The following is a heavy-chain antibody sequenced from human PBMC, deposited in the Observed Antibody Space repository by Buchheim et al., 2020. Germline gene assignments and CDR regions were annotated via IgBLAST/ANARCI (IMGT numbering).Heavy chain of an antibody. V-gene: IGHV4-31*03. CDR2: IYYSGST. CDR3: ARKRRDLKVPGIVVVTAIPRVGGWFDP. Sequence: QVQLQESGPGLVKPSQTLSLTCTVSGGSISSGGYYWSWIRQHPGKGLEWIGYIYYSGSTYYNPSLKSRVTISVDTSKNQFSLKLSSVTAADTAVYYCARKRRDLKVPGIVVVTAIPRVGGWFDPWGQGTL. CDR1: GGSISSGGYY. D-gene: IGHD2-21*02. J-gene: IGHJ5*02.